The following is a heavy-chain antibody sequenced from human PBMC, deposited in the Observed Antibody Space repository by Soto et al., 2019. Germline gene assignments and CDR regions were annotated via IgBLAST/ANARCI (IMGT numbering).Heavy chain of an antibody. CDR3: ARGNGDYGSYYFDY. CDR2: ISSSSSYI. D-gene: IGHD4-17*01. V-gene: IGHV3-21*01. CDR1: GFTFSSYS. J-gene: IGHJ4*02. Sequence: EVQLVESGGGLVKPGGSLRLSCAASGFTFSSYSMNWVRQAPGKGLEWVSSISSSSSYIYYADSVKGRFTISSDNAKNSLYLKMNSLRAEDTAVYYCARGNGDYGSYYFDYWGQGTLVTVSS.